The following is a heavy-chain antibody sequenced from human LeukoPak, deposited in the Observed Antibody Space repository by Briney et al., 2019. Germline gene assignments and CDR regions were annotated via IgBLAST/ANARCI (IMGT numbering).Heavy chain of an antibody. D-gene: IGHD3-3*01. CDR1: GFKFSDYS. CDR3: AKDQEPRFLQTTFDY. V-gene: IGHV3-23*01. Sequence: GGSLRLSGAASGFKFSDYSMSWVRQAPGKGLEWVAGIGGSGGGTYYGDSVKGRFTASRDNSKNTLFLHMNNLSAEDTAVYFCAKDQEPRFLQTTFDYWGQGTLVTVSS. J-gene: IGHJ4*02. CDR2: IGGSGGGT.